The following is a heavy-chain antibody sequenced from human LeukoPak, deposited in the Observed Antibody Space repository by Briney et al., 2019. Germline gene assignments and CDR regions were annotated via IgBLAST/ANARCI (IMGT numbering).Heavy chain of an antibody. CDR2: INHSGST. D-gene: IGHD5-18*01. CDR3: ARGGYSYGSGLLDY. J-gene: IGHJ4*02. Sequence: SETLSLTCAVYGGSFSGYYWSWIRQPPGKGLEWIGEINHSGSTNYNPSLKSRVTISVDTSKNQFSLKLSSVTAADTAVYYCARGGYSYGSGLLDYWGQGTLVTVSS. V-gene: IGHV4-34*01. CDR1: GGSFSGYY.